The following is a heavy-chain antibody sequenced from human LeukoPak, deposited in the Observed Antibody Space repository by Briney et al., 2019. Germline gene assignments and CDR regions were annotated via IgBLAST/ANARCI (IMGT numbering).Heavy chain of an antibody. CDR1: GFTFSSYG. CDR3: AKEGIGAAGRRFDC. J-gene: IGHJ4*02. D-gene: IGHD6-13*01. V-gene: IGHV3-23*01. CDR2: IANTGGNT. Sequence: GGSLRLSCVASGFTFSSYGMNWVRQAPGKGLQWVSSIANTGGNTYYADSVRGRFTISRDNSKNTLYLQMNSLRDEDTAVYYCAKEGIGAAGRRFDCWGQGTPVTVSS.